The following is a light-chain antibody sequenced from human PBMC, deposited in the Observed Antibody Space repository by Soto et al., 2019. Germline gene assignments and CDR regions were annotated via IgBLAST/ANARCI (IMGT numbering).Light chain of an antibody. J-gene: IGKJ2*01. V-gene: IGKV1-39*01. Sequence: DIQMTQSPSYLSASVGDRVTITCRASQSISSYLNWYQQKPGKVPKLLIYAASSLLSGVPSRFSGSGSGTDFTLTISSLQPEDFATYYCQQSYSTLYTFGQGTKLEIK. CDR2: AAS. CDR1: QSISSY. CDR3: QQSYSTLYT.